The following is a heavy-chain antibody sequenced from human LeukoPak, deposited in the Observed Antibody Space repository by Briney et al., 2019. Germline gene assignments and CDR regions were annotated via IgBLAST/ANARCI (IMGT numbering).Heavy chain of an antibody. CDR3: ARGGEYSGPIGVDY. V-gene: IGHV3-74*01. CDR2: ISSDGSST. CDR1: GFTFSNNW. D-gene: IGHD5-12*01. J-gene: IGHJ4*02. Sequence: PGASLRLSCAVSGFTFSNNWMHWVRQAPGKGLVWVSHISSDGSSTTYADSVKGRVTVSRDNAKNTLYLQMNSLRVEDTAVYYCARGGEYSGPIGVDYWGQGNLVTVSS.